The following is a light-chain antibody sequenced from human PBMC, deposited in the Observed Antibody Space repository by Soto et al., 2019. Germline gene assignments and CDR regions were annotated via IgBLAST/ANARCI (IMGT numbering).Light chain of an antibody. CDR3: SSYTTSATLV. CDR1: SSDVGTYNY. CDR2: GVS. V-gene: IGLV2-14*01. Sequence: QSALTQPASVSGSPGQSITISCTGTSSDVGTYNYVTWYQQHPGKAPKLMIYGVSNRPSGVSNRFSGSKSGNTASLTISGLQTEDEADYYCSSYTTSATLVFGGGTKVTVL. J-gene: IGLJ3*02.